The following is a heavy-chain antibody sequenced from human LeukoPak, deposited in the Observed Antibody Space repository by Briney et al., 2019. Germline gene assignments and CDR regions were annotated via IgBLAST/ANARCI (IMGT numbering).Heavy chain of an antibody. Sequence: KPGASLKISCKGSGYSFTSYWIGWVRQLPGKGLEWMGIIYPGDSDTRYSPSFQGQVTISADKSISTAYLQWSSLKASDTAMYYCARKYDFWSGYLRGADAFDIWGQGTMVTVSS. CDR3: ARKYDFWSGYLRGADAFDI. CDR2: IYPGDSDT. V-gene: IGHV5-51*01. J-gene: IGHJ3*02. D-gene: IGHD3-3*01. CDR1: GYSFTSYW.